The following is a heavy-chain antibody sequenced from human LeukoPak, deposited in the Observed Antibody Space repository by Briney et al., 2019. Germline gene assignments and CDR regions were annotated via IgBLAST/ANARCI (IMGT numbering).Heavy chain of an antibody. D-gene: IGHD6-19*01. CDR3: ARDTLAVAGTPSYFDY. CDR1: GFTFTTYA. Sequence: GRSLRLSCVASGFTFTTYAVHWVRQAPGKGLEWVAVISYDESNKYYADSVKGRFTISRDNSKNTLYLHMNSLRAEDTAVYYCARDTLAVAGTPSYFDYWGRGTLVTVSS. V-gene: IGHV3-30-3*01. CDR2: ISYDESNK. J-gene: IGHJ4*02.